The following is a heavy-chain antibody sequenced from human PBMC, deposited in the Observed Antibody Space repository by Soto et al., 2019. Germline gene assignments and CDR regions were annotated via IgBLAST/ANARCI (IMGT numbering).Heavy chain of an antibody. J-gene: IGHJ5*02. V-gene: IGHV4-30-4*01. D-gene: IGHD4-17*01. Sequence: PSETLSLTCTVSGGSISSGDYYWSWIRQPPGKGLEWIGYIYYSGSTYYNPSLKSRVTISVDTSKNQFSLKLSSATAADTAVYYCAREMDYGDPMSWFDPWGQGTLVTVSS. CDR3: AREMDYGDPMSWFDP. CDR2: IYYSGST. CDR1: GGSISSGDYY.